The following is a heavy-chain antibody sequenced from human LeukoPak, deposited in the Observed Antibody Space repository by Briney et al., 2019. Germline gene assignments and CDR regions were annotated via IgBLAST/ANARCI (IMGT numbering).Heavy chain of an antibody. CDR1: GFTFSSYA. CDR2: ISYDGSNK. D-gene: IGHD6-13*01. Sequence: SLRLSCAASGFTFSSYAMHWVRQAPGKGLEWVAVISYDGSNKYYADSVKGRFTISRDNAKNSLYLQMNSLRAEDTAVYYCARDRRRYSSSWYIGDYWGQGTLVTVSS. CDR3: ARDRRRYSSSWYIGDY. J-gene: IGHJ4*02. V-gene: IGHV3-30-3*01.